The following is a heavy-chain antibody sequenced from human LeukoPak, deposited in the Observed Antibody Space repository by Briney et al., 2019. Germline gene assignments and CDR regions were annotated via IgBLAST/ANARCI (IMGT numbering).Heavy chain of an antibody. CDR2: IRQEGSDK. D-gene: IGHD2-15*01. Sequence: GGSLRLSCAASGFTFSSNCMSWVRQAPGKGLEWVATIRQEGSDKYYMDSVKGRFTISRDNAKNSLSLQMNSLRVEDTAVYYCARDRDCGDGGCYPHFDYWGQGVRVTVSS. J-gene: IGHJ4*02. CDR1: GFTFSSNC. V-gene: IGHV3-7*01. CDR3: ARDRDCGDGGCYPHFDY.